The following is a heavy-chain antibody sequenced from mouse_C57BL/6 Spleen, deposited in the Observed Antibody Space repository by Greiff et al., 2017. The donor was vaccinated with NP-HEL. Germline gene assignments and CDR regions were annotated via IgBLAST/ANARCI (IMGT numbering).Heavy chain of an antibody. Sequence: EVKLVESGEGLVKPGGSLKLSCAASGFTFSSYAMSWVRQTPEKRLEWVAYISSGGDYIYYADTVKGRFTISRDNARNTLYLQMSRLKSEDTAMYYCTREGPDPYFDDWGQGTTLTVSS. CDR3: TREGPDPYFDD. D-gene: IGHD3-3*01. CDR1: GFTFSSYA. J-gene: IGHJ2*01. V-gene: IGHV5-9-1*02. CDR2: ISSGGDYI.